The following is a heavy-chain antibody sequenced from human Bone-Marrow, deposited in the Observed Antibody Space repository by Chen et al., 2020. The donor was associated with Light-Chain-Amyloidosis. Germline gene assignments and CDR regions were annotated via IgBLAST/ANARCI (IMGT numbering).Heavy chain of an antibody. CDR2: IYHSGST. D-gene: IGHD1-7*01. CDR3: TRPRTGTTTGAYYYMDV. CDR1: VGSVSSSTSY. Sequence: QLQETGPGLVNPSENMSRTCTVAVGSVSSSTSYCGWIRQPPGKGLEWIGHIYHSGSTYYNPSLKSRVSLSVDTTKNQFSLNLGSVTAADTAVYYCTRPRTGTTTGAYYYMDVWGKGTTVIVSS. J-gene: IGHJ6*03. V-gene: IGHV4-39*01.